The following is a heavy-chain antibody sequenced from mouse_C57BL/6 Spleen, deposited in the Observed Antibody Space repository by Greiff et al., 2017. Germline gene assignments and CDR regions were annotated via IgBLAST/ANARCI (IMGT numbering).Heavy chain of an antibody. D-gene: IGHD2-3*01. CDR1: GFTFSDYG. V-gene: IGHV5-17*01. J-gene: IGHJ4*01. CDR3: ARWDGYYDAMDY. CDR2: ISSGSGTI. Sequence: EVMLVESGGGLVKPGGSLKLSCAASGFTFSDYGMHWVRQAPEKGLEWVAYISSGSGTIYYADTVKGRFTISRDNAKNTLFLQMTSLRSEDTAMYYCARWDGYYDAMDYWGQGTSVTVSS.